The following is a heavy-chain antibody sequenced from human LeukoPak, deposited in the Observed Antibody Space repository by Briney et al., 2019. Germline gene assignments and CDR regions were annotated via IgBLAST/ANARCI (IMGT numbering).Heavy chain of an antibody. D-gene: IGHD3-3*01. J-gene: IGHJ4*02. Sequence: GGSLGLSCAASGFTFSSYGMHWVRQAPGKGLXXXXVIWYDGSNKYYADSVKGRFTISRDNSKNTLYLQMNSLRAEDTAVYYCAREGDFWSGYYFDYWGQGTLVTVSS. V-gene: IGHV3-33*01. CDR1: GFTFSSYG. CDR3: AREGDFWSGYYFDY. CDR2: IWYDGSNK.